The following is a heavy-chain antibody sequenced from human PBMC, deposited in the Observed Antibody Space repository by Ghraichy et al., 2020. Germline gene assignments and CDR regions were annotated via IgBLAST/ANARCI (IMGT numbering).Heavy chain of an antibody. CDR1: GFSLRTDGVG. D-gene: IGHD3-10*02. J-gene: IGHJ6*02. CDR2: IYWDDDE. CDR3: AHCCSGDYFPYYCGIDV. Sequence: SGPTLVKPTQTLTLTCTFSGFSLRTDGVGVGWFRQPPGKALEWLALIYWDDDERYSPSLKSRLTITKDTSKTQVVLTMTNMDPVDTATYYCAHCCSGDYFPYYCGIDVWGQGTTVTVSS. V-gene: IGHV2-5*02.